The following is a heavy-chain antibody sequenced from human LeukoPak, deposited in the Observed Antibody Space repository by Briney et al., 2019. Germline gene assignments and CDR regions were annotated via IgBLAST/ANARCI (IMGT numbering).Heavy chain of an antibody. CDR2: IYTSGST. Sequence: SETLSLTCTVSGGSISSGSYYWSWIRQPAGKGLEWIGRIYTSGSTNYNPSLKSRVTISVDTSKNQFSLKLSSVTAADTAVYYCARAGYTYYYGPGSYAYYYYYGMDVWGQGTTATVSS. V-gene: IGHV4-61*02. D-gene: IGHD3-10*01. J-gene: IGHJ6*02. CDR1: GGSISSGSYY. CDR3: ARAGYTYYYGPGSYAYYYYYGMDV.